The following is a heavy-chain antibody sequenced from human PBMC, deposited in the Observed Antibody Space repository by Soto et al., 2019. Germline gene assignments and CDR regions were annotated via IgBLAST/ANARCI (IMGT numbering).Heavy chain of an antibody. CDR1: GGSSISKY. D-gene: IGHD3-3*01. Sequence: LETLPLTCTVSGGSSISKYWSWIRQPTGNGLEYIGFVYYTGTTSSNPSLGSHLTISVDTSKNQFSLKLSSVTAADTAVYYCARRALFESFLEWLFSADDLDYWGQGTLVTVSS. CDR2: VYYTGTT. J-gene: IGHJ4*02. CDR3: ARRALFESFLEWLFSADDLDY. V-gene: IGHV4-59*08.